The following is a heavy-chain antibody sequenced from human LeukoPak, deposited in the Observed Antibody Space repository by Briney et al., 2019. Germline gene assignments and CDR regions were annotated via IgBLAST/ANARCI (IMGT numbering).Heavy chain of an antibody. D-gene: IGHD1-26*01. CDR1: GYTFTGYY. CDR2: INPNSGGT. V-gene: IGHV1-2*02. J-gene: IGHJ4*02. Sequence: ASVKVSCKASGYTFTGYYMHWVRQAPGQGLEWMGWINPNSGGTNYAQQFQGRLTMTRDTSISTAYMELSRLRSDDTAVYYCARAGPLSTVGATKLYWGQGTLVTVSS. CDR3: ARAGPLSTVGATKLY.